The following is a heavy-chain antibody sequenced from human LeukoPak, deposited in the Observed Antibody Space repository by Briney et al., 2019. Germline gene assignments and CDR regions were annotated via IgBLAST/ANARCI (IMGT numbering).Heavy chain of an antibody. V-gene: IGHV5-51*01. Sequence: GESLKISCKGSGYSFTSYWIGWVRQMPGKGLEWMGIIYPGDSDTIYSPSFQGQVTISADKSISTAYLQWSSLKASDTAMYYCARRRKSRYYYDSSGYPDAFDIWGQGTMVTVSS. CDR3: ARRRKSRYYYDSSGYPDAFDI. D-gene: IGHD3-22*01. J-gene: IGHJ3*02. CDR2: IYPGDSDT. CDR1: GYSFTSYW.